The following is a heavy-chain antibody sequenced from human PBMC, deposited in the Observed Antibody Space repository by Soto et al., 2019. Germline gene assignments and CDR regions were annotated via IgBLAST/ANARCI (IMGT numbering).Heavy chain of an antibody. Sequence: ASVKVSCKASGYTFTGYYMHWVRQAPGQGLEWMGWINPNSGGTNYAQKFQGWVTMTRDTSISTAYMELSRLRSDDTAVYYCARAGIAAAGTPYYMDVWGKGTTVTVSS. CDR2: INPNSGGT. J-gene: IGHJ6*03. CDR1: GYTFTGYY. CDR3: ARAGIAAAGTPYYMDV. V-gene: IGHV1-2*04. D-gene: IGHD6-13*01.